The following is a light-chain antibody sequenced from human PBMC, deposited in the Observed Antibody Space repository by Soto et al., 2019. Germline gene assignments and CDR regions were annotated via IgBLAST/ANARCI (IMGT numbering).Light chain of an antibody. CDR1: SSDIGNYNY. CDR2: EVI. CDR3: NSYTTSATWV. Sequence: QSALTQPASVSGSPGQSITISCTGASSDIGNYNYVSWYQQHPGKAPKLIIYEVIKRPSGVSNRFSGSKSGNTASLTISGLQAEDEAHYYCNSYTTSATWVFGGGTKLTVL. J-gene: IGLJ3*02. V-gene: IGLV2-14*01.